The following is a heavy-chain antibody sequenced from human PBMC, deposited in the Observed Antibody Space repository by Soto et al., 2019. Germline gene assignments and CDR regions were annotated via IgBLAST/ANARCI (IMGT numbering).Heavy chain of an antibody. D-gene: IGHD2-15*01. CDR3: APHVSCSGGSCQYDAFAI. Sequence: EVQVLESGGGLVQPGGSLRLSCEGSGFAVSSHAMTWIRQAPGKGPEWVSTITADGGTYYADSVKGRFAMSRDTSERTLYLQMHSLGAEDTAAYYCAPHVSCSGGSCQYDAFAIRGQGTMVTVSS. CDR2: ITADGGT. V-gene: IGHV3-23*01. CDR1: GFAVSSHA. J-gene: IGHJ3*02.